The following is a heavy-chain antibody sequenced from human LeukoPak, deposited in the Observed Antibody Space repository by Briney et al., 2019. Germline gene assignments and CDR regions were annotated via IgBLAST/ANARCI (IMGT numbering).Heavy chain of an antibody. J-gene: IGHJ4*02. CDR1: GFTFSNCA. CDR3: AKDLSSGWYPYYFDF. D-gene: IGHD6-19*01. Sequence: GGSLRLSCAASGFTFSNCAMNWVRQAPGKGLEWVSAISGSGAATFNADSVKGRFTISRDNSKNTLYLQMNSLRAEDTAVYYCAKDLSSGWYPYYFDFWGRGTLVTVSS. V-gene: IGHV3-23*01. CDR2: ISGSGAAT.